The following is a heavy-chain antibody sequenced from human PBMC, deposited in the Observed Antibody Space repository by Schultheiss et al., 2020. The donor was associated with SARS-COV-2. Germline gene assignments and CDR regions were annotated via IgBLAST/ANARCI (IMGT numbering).Heavy chain of an antibody. CDR2: VNPNSGNT. D-gene: IGHD6-6*01. Sequence: ASVKVSCKASGYTFSANDINWVRLAAGQRLEWLGWVNPNSGNTGYAQKFQGRVTITRNTSISTAYMELSSLRSEDTAVYYCARGRILGYSSSSLDYWGQGTLVTVSS. J-gene: IGHJ4*02. V-gene: IGHV1-8*03. CDR3: ARGRILGYSSSSLDY. CDR1: GYTFSAND.